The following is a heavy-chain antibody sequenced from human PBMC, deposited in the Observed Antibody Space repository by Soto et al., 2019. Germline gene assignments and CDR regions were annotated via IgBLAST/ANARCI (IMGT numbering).Heavy chain of an antibody. D-gene: IGHD6-19*01. CDR3: AKEEGRLQWLVPGRFDY. V-gene: IGHV3-23*01. Sequence: HPGGSLRLSCAASGFTFSSYAMSWVRQAPGKGLEWVSAISGSGGSTYYADSVKGRFTISRDNSKNTLYLQMNSLRAGDTAVYYCAKEEGRLQWLVPGRFDYWGQGTLVTVSS. CDR1: GFTFSSYA. J-gene: IGHJ4*02. CDR2: ISGSGGST.